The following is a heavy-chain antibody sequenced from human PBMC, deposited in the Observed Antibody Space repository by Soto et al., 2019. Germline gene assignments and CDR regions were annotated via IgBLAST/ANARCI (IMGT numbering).Heavy chain of an antibody. J-gene: IGHJ5*02. V-gene: IGHV4-34*01. Sequence: QVQLQQWGAGLLKPSETLSLTCAVYGGSFSGYYWGWIRQPPGKGLEWIGEINHSGSTNYNPSLKSRVTISVDTSKNQFSLKLSSVTAADTAVYYCARRILAAAHSGGAVNWFDPWGQGTLVTVSS. CDR2: INHSGST. CDR3: ARRILAAAHSGGAVNWFDP. D-gene: IGHD6-13*01. CDR1: GGSFSGYY.